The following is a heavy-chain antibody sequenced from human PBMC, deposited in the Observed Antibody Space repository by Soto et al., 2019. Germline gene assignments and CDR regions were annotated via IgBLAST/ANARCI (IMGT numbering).Heavy chain of an antibody. Sequence: GESLKISCEASGYSFTNFWIGWVRQMPGKGLEWVGIISPGDSNTRYSPSFQGQVTISADKSISTAYLQWSSLKASDTGMYYCAKHRVQTGFWSAYSRYDHYYYMDVWGKGTTVTVSS. CDR1: GYSFTNFW. D-gene: IGHD3-3*01. V-gene: IGHV5-51*01. CDR2: ISPGDSNT. J-gene: IGHJ6*03. CDR3: AKHRVQTGFWSAYSRYDHYYYMDV.